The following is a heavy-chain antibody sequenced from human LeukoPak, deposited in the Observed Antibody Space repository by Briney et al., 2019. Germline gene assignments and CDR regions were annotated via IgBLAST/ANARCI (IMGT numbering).Heavy chain of an antibody. CDR2: IHYSGSP. J-gene: IGHJ5*02. CDR3: ARHGYSSGSLAWFDP. D-gene: IGHD6-19*01. V-gene: IGHV4-59*01. Sequence: SEPLSLTCTVSGGSLSSYYWSWIRQSPGKGLDWIGYIHYSGSPNYNPSLMSRVTISVDTSKNQFSLKVRSVTAADTAVYYCARHGYSSGSLAWFDPWGQGTQVTVSS. CDR1: GGSLSSYY.